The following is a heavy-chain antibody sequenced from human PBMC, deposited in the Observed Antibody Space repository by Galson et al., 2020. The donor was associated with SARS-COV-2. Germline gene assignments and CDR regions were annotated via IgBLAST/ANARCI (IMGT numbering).Heavy chain of an antibody. Sequence: SETLSLTCDVSGYSISRGYYWGWIRQPPGKGLEWIGSMYHSGSTYYTPSITSRVTISLDTSKNQFSLKLTSVTAADSAVYYCARHVLPNYYDSTGYYHGEFDYWGQGTLVTVFS. CDR3: ARHVLPNYYDSTGYYHGEFDY. CDR2: MYHSGST. CDR1: GYSISRGYY. V-gene: IGHV4-38-2*01. D-gene: IGHD3-22*01. J-gene: IGHJ4*02.